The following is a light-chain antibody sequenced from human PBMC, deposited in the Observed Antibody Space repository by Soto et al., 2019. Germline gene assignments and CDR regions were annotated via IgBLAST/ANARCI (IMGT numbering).Light chain of an antibody. J-gene: IGLJ2*01. CDR2: SSD. Sequence: QSVLTQPPSASGAPGQRVNISCSGSSSNIGDNIVNWYQQVPGSAPKLVIYSSDHRPSGVPDRFSGSKSGTSASLTISGLQSEDEANYYCAAWDGSLGVVFGGGTKLTVL. CDR3: AAWDGSLGVV. CDR1: SSNIGDNI. V-gene: IGLV1-44*01.